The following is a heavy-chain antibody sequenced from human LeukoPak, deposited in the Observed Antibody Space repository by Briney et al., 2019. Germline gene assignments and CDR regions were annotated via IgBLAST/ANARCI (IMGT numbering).Heavy chain of an antibody. CDR1: GYTLTELS. CDR3: AAPVWGRYPLPLDY. J-gene: IGHJ4*02. Sequence: ASVKVSCKVSGYTLTELSMHWVRQAPGKGLEWMGGFDPEDGETIYAQKFQGRVTMTEDTSTDTAYMELRSLRSGDTDVYYCAAPVWGRYPLPLDYWGQGTLVTVSS. CDR2: FDPEDGET. V-gene: IGHV1-24*01. D-gene: IGHD3-16*02.